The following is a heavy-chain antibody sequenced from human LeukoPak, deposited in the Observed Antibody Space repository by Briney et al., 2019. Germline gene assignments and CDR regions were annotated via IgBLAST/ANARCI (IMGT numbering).Heavy chain of an antibody. CDR2: INHSGST. D-gene: IGHD3-22*01. J-gene: IGHJ4*02. V-gene: IGHV4-34*01. Sequence: SETLSLTCAVYGGSFSGYYWSWIRQPPGKGLEWIGEINHSGSTNYSPSLKSRVTISVDTSKNQFSLKLSSVTAADTAVYYCARASPKYYYDSSGYYYYFDYWGQGTLVTVSS. CDR3: ARASPKYYYDSSGYYYYFDY. CDR1: GGSFSGYY.